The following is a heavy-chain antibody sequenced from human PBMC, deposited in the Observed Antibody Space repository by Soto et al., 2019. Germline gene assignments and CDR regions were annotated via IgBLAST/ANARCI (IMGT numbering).Heavy chain of an antibody. Sequence: QVQLVQSGAEVKKPGSSVKVSCKASGGTFSSYTISWVRQAPGQGLEWMGRIIPILGIANYAQKFQGRVTIPADKSTSTAYMELSSLSSEDTAVYYCASLMSSGYYYGMDVWGQGTTVTVSS. J-gene: IGHJ6*02. CDR1: GGTFSSYT. D-gene: IGHD3-10*01. CDR2: IIPILGIA. V-gene: IGHV1-69*02. CDR3: ASLMSSGYYYGMDV.